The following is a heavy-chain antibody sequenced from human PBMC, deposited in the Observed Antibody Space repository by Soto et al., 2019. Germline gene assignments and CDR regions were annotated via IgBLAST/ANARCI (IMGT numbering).Heavy chain of an antibody. Sequence: PGGSLRLSCATSGLTFSNYAMSWVRQAPGGGLEWVSSMSGSSSTTYYADSVKGRFTISRDRSKNTLYLQMSSLRAEDTALYYCAKVPAPGDYGMDVWGQGTTVTVSS. V-gene: IGHV3-23*01. CDR1: GLTFSNYA. D-gene: IGHD2-2*01. CDR2: MSGSSSTT. CDR3: AKVPAPGDYGMDV. J-gene: IGHJ6*02.